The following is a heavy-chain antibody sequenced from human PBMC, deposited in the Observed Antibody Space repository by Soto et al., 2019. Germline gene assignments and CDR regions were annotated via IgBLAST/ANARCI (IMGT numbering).Heavy chain of an antibody. D-gene: IGHD2-2*01. V-gene: IGHV1-2*02. J-gene: IGHJ6*02. CDR1: GYIFTGYY. Sequence: ASVKVSCKASGYIFTGYYMHWVRQAPGQGLEWMGWINPNTGGTDYAQKSQGRVTMTRDTSISTVYMDLSRLRSDDTAVYYCVRERYCRSTTCYRGMDVWGQGTTVTSP. CDR2: INPNTGGT. CDR3: VRERYCRSTTCYRGMDV.